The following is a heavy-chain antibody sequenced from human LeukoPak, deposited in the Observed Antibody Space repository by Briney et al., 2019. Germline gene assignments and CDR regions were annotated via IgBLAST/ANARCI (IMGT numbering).Heavy chain of an antibody. V-gene: IGHV5-51*01. J-gene: IGHJ5*02. CDR3: ARRGEYYDSSGYYYDERFDP. D-gene: IGHD3-22*01. CDR2: IYPGDSDT. CDR1: GYSFTSYW. Sequence: GESLKISCKGSGYSFTSYWIGWVRQMPGKGLEWVGIIYPGDSDTRYSPSFQGQVTISADKSISTAYLQWSSLKASDTAMYYCARRGEYYDSSGYYYDERFDPWGQGTLVTVSS.